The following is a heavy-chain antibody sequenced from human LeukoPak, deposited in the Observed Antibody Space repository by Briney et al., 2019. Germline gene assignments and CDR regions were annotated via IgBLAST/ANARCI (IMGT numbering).Heavy chain of an antibody. Sequence: PGGSLRLSCAASGFTFSSYSMNWVRQAPGKGLEWVSHITASGTAMFYADSVKGRFTISRDNAKNSLYLQMNSLRDEDTAVYYCARDRDWFDPWGQGTLVTVSS. V-gene: IGHV3-48*02. CDR2: ITASGTAM. CDR1: GFTFSSYS. J-gene: IGHJ5*02. CDR3: ARDRDWFDP.